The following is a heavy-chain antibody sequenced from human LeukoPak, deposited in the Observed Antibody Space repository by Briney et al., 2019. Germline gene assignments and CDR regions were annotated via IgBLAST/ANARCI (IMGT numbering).Heavy chain of an antibody. CDR3: ARDRDYGDLYYFGY. CDR1: GGSISSYY. V-gene: IGHV4-4*07. D-gene: IGHD4-17*01. CDR2: IYTSGST. J-gene: IGHJ4*02. Sequence: PSETLSLTCTVSGGSISSYYWSWIRQPAGKGLEWIGRIYTSGSTNYNPSLKSRVTMSVDTSKNQFSLKLSSVTAADTAVYYCARDRDYGDLYYFGYWGQGTLVTVSS.